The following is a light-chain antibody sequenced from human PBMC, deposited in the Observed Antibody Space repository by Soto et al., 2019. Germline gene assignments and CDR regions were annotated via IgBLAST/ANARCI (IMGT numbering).Light chain of an antibody. CDR2: GTS. J-gene: IGKJ5*01. V-gene: IGKV3-20*01. CDR3: QQYGSSIT. CDR1: QSVKSSY. Sequence: EIALTQSPGTLSLSPGERATLPCRASQSVKSSYLAWYQHKPGQAPRLLIYGTSSRATGIPDRFSGSGSGTDFTLTSSRLEAEDFAFYYCQQYGSSITFGQGTRLEIK.